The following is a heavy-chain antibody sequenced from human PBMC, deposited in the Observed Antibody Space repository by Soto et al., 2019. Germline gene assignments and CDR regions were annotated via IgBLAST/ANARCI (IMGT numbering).Heavy chain of an antibody. CDR2: ISSSGGST. V-gene: IGHV3-23*01. CDR3: AKDKWDSGSYSGIVDY. Sequence: GGSLRLSCATSGFTFSSYAMSWVRQAPGKGLEWVSPISSSGGSTYYADSVKGRFTISRDNSKNTLYLQMNSLRAEDTAVYYCAKDKWDSGSYSGIVDYWGQGTLVTVSS. J-gene: IGHJ4*02. D-gene: IGHD1-26*01. CDR1: GFTFSSYA.